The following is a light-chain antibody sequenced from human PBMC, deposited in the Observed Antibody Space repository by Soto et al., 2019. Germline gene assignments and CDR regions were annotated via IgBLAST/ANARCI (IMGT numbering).Light chain of an antibody. CDR3: QQYSSYWT. J-gene: IGKJ1*01. V-gene: IGKV3-15*01. CDR1: QSISSK. Sequence: EIKMAQSPDTLSVSPGERATLSCRASQSISSKLAWYQQRPGQAPRLLIYGASTRATGVPVRFRGGGSGTEFTLTISGLQSEDFATYYCQQYSSYWTFAQGTKVEIK. CDR2: GAS.